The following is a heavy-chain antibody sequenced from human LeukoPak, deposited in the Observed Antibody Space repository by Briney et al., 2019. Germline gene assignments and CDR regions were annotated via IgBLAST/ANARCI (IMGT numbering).Heavy chain of an antibody. CDR2: IRYDGSNT. J-gene: IGHJ4*02. CDR1: GFTFSTSG. D-gene: IGHD6-13*01. CDR3: VSSSTDY. Sequence: GGSLRLSCATSGFTFSTSGMHWVRQAPGKGLEWVAFIRYDGSNTYHADSVKGRFTVSRDNSKNTLYLQMNSLRGDDTALYYCVSSSTDYWGQGTLVTVSS. V-gene: IGHV3-30*02.